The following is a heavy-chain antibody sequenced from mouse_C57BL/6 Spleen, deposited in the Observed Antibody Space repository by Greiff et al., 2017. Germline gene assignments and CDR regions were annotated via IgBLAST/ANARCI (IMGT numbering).Heavy chain of an antibody. CDR2: INPSTGGT. V-gene: IGHV1-42*01. J-gene: IGHJ1*03. D-gene: IGHD2-1*01. CDR3: ARGVTMIRYFDV. Sequence: VQLQQSGPELVKPGASVKISCKASGYSFTGYYMNWVKQSTEKSLEWIGEINPSTGGTTFNQKFKAKATLTVDKSSSTAYMQLKGLTSEDSAVYYCARGVTMIRYFDVWGTGTTVTVSS. CDR1: GYSFTGYY.